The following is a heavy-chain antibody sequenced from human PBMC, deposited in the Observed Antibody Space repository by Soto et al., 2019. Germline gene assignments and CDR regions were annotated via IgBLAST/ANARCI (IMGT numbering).Heavy chain of an antibody. CDR1: GGSISSGDYY. J-gene: IGHJ4*02. CDR3: ARVGAITMVRGVLDY. Sequence: PSETLSLTCTVSGGSISSGDYYWSWIRQPPGKGLEWIGYIYYSGSTYYNPSLKSRVTISVDTSKNQFSLKLSSVTAADTAVYYCARVGAITMVRGVLDYWGQGTLVTVSS. CDR2: IYYSGST. D-gene: IGHD3-10*01. V-gene: IGHV4-30-4*01.